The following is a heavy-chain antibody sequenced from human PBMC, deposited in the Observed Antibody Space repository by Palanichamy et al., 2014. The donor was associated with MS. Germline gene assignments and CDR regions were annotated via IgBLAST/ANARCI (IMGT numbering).Heavy chain of an antibody. J-gene: IGHJ5*02. Sequence: QVQLQESDPGLVKPSETLSLTCTVSGGSISSYYWSWIRQPPGKGLEWIGYIYYSGSTNYNPSLKSRVTISVDTSKNQFSLKLSSVTAADTAVYYCAGATVIPYNWFDPWGQGTLVTVSS. V-gene: IGHV4-59*01. CDR3: AGATVIPYNWFDP. D-gene: IGHD4-17*01. CDR1: GGSISSYY. CDR2: IYYSGST.